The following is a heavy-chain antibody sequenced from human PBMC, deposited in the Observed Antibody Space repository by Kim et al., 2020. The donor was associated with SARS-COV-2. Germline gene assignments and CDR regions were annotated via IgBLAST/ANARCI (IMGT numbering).Heavy chain of an antibody. V-gene: IGHV3-15*01. J-gene: IGHJ4*02. CDR2: FKSKTDGGTT. D-gene: IGHD1-26*01. CDR1: GFTFSNAW. CDR3: TTGRTGSF. Sequence: GGSLRLSCAASGFTFSNAWMNWVRQAPGKGLEWVGRFKSKTDGGTTDYAAPVKGRFTISRDDSENSLYLQMNSLKTEDTAVYYCTTGRTGSFWGQGTLVTVSS.